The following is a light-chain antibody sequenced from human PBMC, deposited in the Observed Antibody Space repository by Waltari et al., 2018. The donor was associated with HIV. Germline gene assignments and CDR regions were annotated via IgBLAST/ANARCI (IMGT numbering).Light chain of an antibody. V-gene: IGLV1-51*01. CDR2: DNH. CDR3: GTWDTSLSAWI. Sequence: QSVLTQPPSVSATPGQKVTISCSVSSSNIATTYVSWYQHFPGTVPKVLIYDNHKRSSGIPDRFSGSKSGTSATLDISGLQTGDEAHYYCGTWDTSLSAWIFGTGTKVTVL. J-gene: IGLJ1*01. CDR1: SSNIATTY.